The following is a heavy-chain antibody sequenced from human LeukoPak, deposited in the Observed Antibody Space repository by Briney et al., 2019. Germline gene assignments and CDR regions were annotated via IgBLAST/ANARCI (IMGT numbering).Heavy chain of an antibody. Sequence: GGSLRLSCAASGFTFSSYAMSWVSQAPGKGLEWVSAISGSGGSTDYTDSVKGRFTISRDDSKKMLYLQMNSLRPEDTALYYCARGRRSGGITMIRGVKDRGWFDPWGQGTLVTVSS. CDR1: GFTFSSYA. CDR3: ARGRRSGGITMIRGVKDRGWFDP. D-gene: IGHD3-10*01. J-gene: IGHJ5*02. V-gene: IGHV3-23*01. CDR2: ISGSGGST.